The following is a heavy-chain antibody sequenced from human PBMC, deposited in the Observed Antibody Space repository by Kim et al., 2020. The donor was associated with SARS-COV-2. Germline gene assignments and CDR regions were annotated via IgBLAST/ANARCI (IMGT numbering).Heavy chain of an antibody. CDR3: ARVHGDYVRYYFDY. J-gene: IGHJ4*02. D-gene: IGHD4-17*01. CDR2: INHSGST. Sequence: SETLSLTCAVYGGSFSGYYWSWIRQPPGKGLEWIGEINHSGSTNYNPSLKSRVTISVDTSKNQFSLKLSSVTAADTAVYYCARVHGDYVRYYFDYWGQGTLVTVSS. CDR1: GGSFSGYY. V-gene: IGHV4-34*01.